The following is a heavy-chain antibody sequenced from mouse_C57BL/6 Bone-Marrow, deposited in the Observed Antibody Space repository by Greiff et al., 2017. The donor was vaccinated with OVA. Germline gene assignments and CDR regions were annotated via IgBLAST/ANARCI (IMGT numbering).Heavy chain of an antibody. J-gene: IGHJ4*01. V-gene: IGHV3-6*01. CDR2: ISYDGSN. CDR1: GYSITSGYY. Sequence: EVQLVESGPGLVKPSQSLSLTCSVTGYSITSGYYWNWIRQFPGNKLEWMGYISYDGSNNYNPSLKNRISITRDTSKNQFFLKLNSVTTEDTATYYCAIYYYGSSYNYAMDYWGQGTSVTVSS. CDR3: AIYYYGSSYNYAMDY. D-gene: IGHD1-1*01.